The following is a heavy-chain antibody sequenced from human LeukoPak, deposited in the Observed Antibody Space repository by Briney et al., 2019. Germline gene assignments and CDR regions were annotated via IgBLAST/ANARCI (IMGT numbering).Heavy chain of an antibody. CDR2: IYYSGST. D-gene: IGHD3-3*01. Sequence: SETLSLTCTVSGDSIRSSSYYWGWTRQPPGKGLEWIGNIYYSGSTYYNPSLTSRVTISVDTSKNQFSLKLSSVTAADTAVYYCARRNDFWRGYYIGYFDYWGQGTLVTVSS. CDR3: ARRNDFWRGYYIGYFDY. J-gene: IGHJ4*02. V-gene: IGHV4-39*07. CDR1: GDSIRSSSYY.